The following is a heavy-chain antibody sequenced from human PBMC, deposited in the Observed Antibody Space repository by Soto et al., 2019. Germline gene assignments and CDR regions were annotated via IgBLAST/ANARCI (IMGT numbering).Heavy chain of an antibody. CDR1: GGTFSSYA. CDR2: IIPIFGTA. J-gene: IGHJ4*02. V-gene: IGHV1-69*01. CDR3: ARSRYCSSTSCYARSTHYFDY. D-gene: IGHD2-2*01. Sequence: QVQLVQSGAEVKKPGSSVKVSCKASGGTFSSYAISWVLQAPGQGLEWMGGIIPIFGTANYAQKFQGRVTITADESTSTAYMELSSLRSEDTAVYYCARSRYCSSTSCYARSTHYFDYWGQGTLVTVSS.